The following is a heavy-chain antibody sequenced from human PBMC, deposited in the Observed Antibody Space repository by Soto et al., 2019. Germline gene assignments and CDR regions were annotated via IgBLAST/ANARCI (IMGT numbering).Heavy chain of an antibody. V-gene: IGHV4-31*03. Sequence: PSETLSLTCTVSGGSISSGGYYWSWIRQHPGKGLEWIGYIYYSGSTYYNPSLKSRVTISVDTSKNQFSLKLSSVTAADTAVYYCARVPISRGVSDYYYYGMDVWGQGTTVTVSS. J-gene: IGHJ6*02. CDR2: IYYSGST. CDR3: ARVPISRGVSDYYYYGMDV. D-gene: IGHD2-8*01. CDR1: GGSISSGGYY.